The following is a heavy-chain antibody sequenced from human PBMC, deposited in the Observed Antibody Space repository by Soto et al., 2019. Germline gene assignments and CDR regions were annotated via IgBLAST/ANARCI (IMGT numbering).Heavy chain of an antibody. CDR3: ATDSGTSDY. D-gene: IGHD1-1*01. J-gene: IGHJ4*02. Sequence: QSGGSLRLSCTASGFTFRTYWMSWVRQAPGKGLEWVANIKQDGSERYYVDSVKGRFTISRDNAKNSLYLQMNSLRAEDTAVYHCATDSGTSDYWGQGTLVTVSS. CDR1: GFTFRTYW. V-gene: IGHV3-7*01. CDR2: IKQDGSER.